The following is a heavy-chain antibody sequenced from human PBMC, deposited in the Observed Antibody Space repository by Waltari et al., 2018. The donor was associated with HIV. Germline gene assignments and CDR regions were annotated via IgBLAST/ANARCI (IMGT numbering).Heavy chain of an antibody. D-gene: IGHD7-27*01. V-gene: IGHV4-39*01. Sequence: QLQLHESGPGVVKPSETLSLTCTVSGGSIGDSSSYWAWIRQTPGKGLEWIGSFFYGGSSAYGGRASDLPSLKSLLSISVDTARNQLSLKLRSVNATDTAVYFCARPPQTGDLVDYWGRGTLVTVS. CDR2: FFYGGSSAYGGRA. CDR1: GGSIGDSSSY. CDR3: ARPPQTGDLVDY. J-gene: IGHJ4*02.